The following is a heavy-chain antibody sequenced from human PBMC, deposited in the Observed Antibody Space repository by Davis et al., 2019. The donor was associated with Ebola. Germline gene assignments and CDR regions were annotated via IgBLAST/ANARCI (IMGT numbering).Heavy chain of an antibody. V-gene: IGHV1-2*02. Sequence: ASVKVSCKASGYTFTGSYMHWVRQAPGQGLEWMGWINPNSGGTNYAQKFQGRVTMTRDTSISTAYMELSRLRSDDTAVYYCARRDGITIFGGGWFDPWGQGTLVTVSS. CDR1: GYTFTGSY. D-gene: IGHD3-3*01. J-gene: IGHJ5*02. CDR2: INPNSGGT. CDR3: ARRDGITIFGGGWFDP.